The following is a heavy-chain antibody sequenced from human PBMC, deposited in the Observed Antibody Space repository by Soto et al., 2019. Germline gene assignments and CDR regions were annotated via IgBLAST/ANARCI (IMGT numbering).Heavy chain of an antibody. D-gene: IGHD4-17*01. V-gene: IGHV4-39*01. CDR2: IYYTGST. CDR1: GGSISRSGYY. CDR3: ATLTDHGDYLDY. Sequence: SETLRLPCTVSGGSISRSGYYWGWIRQPPGKGLEWIGSIYYTGSTYYNPSLKSRLTISVDPSKNQFSLKLSSVTAADTAVYYGATLTDHGDYLDYWGQGALVTVFS. J-gene: IGHJ4*02.